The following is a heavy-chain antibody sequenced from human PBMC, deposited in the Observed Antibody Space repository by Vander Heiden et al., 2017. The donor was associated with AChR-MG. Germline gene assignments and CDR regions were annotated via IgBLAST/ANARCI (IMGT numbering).Heavy chain of an antibody. CDR2: ISSGSSII. V-gene: IGHV3-48*01. CDR1: GFTFSSYH. Sequence: EVQLVASGGGLVQRGGSLSLSCAASGFTFSSYHMPWLRKTPGKGLEWVSYISSGSSIIYYADSEKGRFTISRDNAKNSLYLQLNSLRAEDTAVYYCARANQYNTVQSDYWGQGTLVIVSS. J-gene: IGHJ4*02. D-gene: IGHD3-3*01. CDR3: ARANQYNTVQSDY.